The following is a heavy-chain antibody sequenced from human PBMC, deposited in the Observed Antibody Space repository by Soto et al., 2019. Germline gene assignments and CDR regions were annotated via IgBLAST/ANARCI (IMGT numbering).Heavy chain of an antibody. CDR3: ARDPAGIAAAGVDP. D-gene: IGHD6-13*01. V-gene: IGHV1-18*01. CDR2: ISAYNGNT. J-gene: IGHJ5*02. Sequence: QVQLVQSGAEVKKPGASVKVSCKASGYTFTSYGISWVRQSPGQGLEWMGWISAYNGNTNYAQKLQGRVTMTTDTPTSTAYMELRSLRSDDTAGYYCARDPAGIAAAGVDPWGQGTLVTVSS. CDR1: GYTFTSYG.